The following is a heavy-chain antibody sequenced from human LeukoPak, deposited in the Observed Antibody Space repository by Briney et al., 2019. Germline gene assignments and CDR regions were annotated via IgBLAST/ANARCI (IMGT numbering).Heavy chain of an antibody. J-gene: IGHJ4*02. CDR3: AKDGTIDCSSTSCYGPLDY. V-gene: IGHV3-43D*03. CDR1: GFTFDDYA. CDR2: ISWDGGST. D-gene: IGHD2-2*01. Sequence: PGGSLRLSRAASGFTFDDYAMHWVRQAPGKGLEWVSPISWDGGSTYYADSVKGRFTISRDNSKNSLYLQMNSLRAEDTALYYCAKDGTIDCSSTSCYGPLDYWGQGTLVTVSS.